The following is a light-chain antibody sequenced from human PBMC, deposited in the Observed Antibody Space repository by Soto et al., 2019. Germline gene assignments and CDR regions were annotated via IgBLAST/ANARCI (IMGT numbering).Light chain of an antibody. CDR2: DVS. V-gene: IGLV2-14*01. CDR3: SSYTISSSTVV. Sequence: QSALTQPASVSGSPGQPITISCTGTSSDVGGYNYVSWYQQHPGKAPKLMIYDVSKRTSGVSNRFSGSKSVNTASLTISGLQAEDEADYYCSSYTISSSTVVFGGRTKLTVL. J-gene: IGLJ2*01. CDR1: SSDVGGYNY.